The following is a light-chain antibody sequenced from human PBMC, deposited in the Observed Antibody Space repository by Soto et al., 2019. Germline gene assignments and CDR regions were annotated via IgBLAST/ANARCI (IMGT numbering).Light chain of an antibody. CDR1: QSISNY. J-gene: IGKJ1*01. Sequence: DLQMTQSPSSLSASVGDRVTITCRASQSISNYLNWYQQKPGKAPKLLIYAASSMQSGVPSRLSGSGSETDFTLTISSLQPDDSATYYCQQSFSPLWTFGQGTKVEV. CDR2: AAS. CDR3: QQSFSPLWT. V-gene: IGKV1-39*01.